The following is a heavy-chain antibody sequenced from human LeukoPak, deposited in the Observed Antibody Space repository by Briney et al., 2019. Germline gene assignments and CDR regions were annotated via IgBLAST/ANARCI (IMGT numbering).Heavy chain of an antibody. CDR3: ARDLTMVRGVNSPNWFDP. D-gene: IGHD3-10*01. CDR2: IYTSGST. CDR1: GDSISSGDYY. V-gene: IGHV4-61*02. Sequence: PSETLSLTCTVSGDSISSGDYYWSWIRQPAGKGLEWIGRIYTSGSTNYDPSLKSRVTMSVDTSKNQFSLKLSSVTAADTAVYYCARDLTMVRGVNSPNWFDPWGQGTLVTVSS. J-gene: IGHJ5*02.